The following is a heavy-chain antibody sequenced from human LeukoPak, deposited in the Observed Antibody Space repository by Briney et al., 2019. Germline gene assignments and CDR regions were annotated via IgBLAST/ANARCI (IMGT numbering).Heavy chain of an antibody. D-gene: IGHD3-16*01. CDR3: ARIALIIRNAFDI. V-gene: IGHV3-7*04. J-gene: IGHJ3*02. CDR1: GFMFSSYW. Sequence: PGGSLRLSCAASGFMFSSYWMSWVRQAPGRGLEWVAHIKQDGSEKYYVDSVKGRFTISRDNAKNSLSLQMNSLRAEDTALNFCARIALIIRNAFDIWGQGTMVPVSS. CDR2: IKQDGSEK.